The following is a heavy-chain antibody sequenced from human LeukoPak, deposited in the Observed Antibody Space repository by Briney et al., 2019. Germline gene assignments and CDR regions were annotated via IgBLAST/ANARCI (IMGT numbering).Heavy chain of an antibody. V-gene: IGHV4-39*07. Sequence: SETLSLTCTVSGGSIRSWNDYWGWIRQPPGKGLEYIGSIYYTGTTYYKSSLKSRVTISVDTSKNQFSLKLSSVTAADTAVYYCASRSHAFDIWGQGTMVTVSS. J-gene: IGHJ3*02. CDR2: IYYTGTT. CDR3: ASRSHAFDI. CDR1: GGSIRSWNDY.